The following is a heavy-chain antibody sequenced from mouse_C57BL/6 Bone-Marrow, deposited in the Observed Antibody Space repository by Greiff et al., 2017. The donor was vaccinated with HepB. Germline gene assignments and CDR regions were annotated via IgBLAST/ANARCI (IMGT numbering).Heavy chain of an antibody. V-gene: IGHV1-69*01. Sequence: VQLQQPGAELVMPGASVKLSCKASGYTFTSYWMHWVKQRPGQGLEWIGEVDPSDSYTNYNQKFKGKSTLTVNKTSSTAYMQLSSLTSEDSAVYYCARGFLTYWGQGTRVTVSA. CDR3: ARGFLTY. CDR2: VDPSDSYT. CDR1: GYTFTSYW. J-gene: IGHJ3*01.